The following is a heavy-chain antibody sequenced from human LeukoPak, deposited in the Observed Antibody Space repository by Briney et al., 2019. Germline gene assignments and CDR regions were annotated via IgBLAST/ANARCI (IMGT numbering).Heavy chain of an antibody. V-gene: IGHV3-73*01. J-gene: IGHJ4*02. CDR1: GFTFSGSA. CDR2: IRSKANSYAT. Sequence: PGGSLRLSCAASGFTFSGSAMHWVRQASGKGLGWVGRIRSKANSYATAYAASVKGRFTISRDDSKNTAYLQMNSLKTEDTAVYYCTRPLDDYGDYWGQGTLVTVSS. CDR3: TRPLDDYGDY.